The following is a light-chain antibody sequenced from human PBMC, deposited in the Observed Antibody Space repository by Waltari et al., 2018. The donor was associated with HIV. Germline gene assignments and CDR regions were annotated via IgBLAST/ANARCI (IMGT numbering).Light chain of an antibody. CDR3: QQRSSWPPIT. Sequence: DIVLTQSPGTLSMSPGERATLSCRASQSVDNYLAWYQQKPGQAPRLLIYDASNRATDIPARFSGSGSGTDFTLTISSLEPEDFAVYYCQQRSSWPPITFGQGTRLEIK. CDR2: DAS. J-gene: IGKJ5*01. CDR1: QSVDNY. V-gene: IGKV3-11*01.